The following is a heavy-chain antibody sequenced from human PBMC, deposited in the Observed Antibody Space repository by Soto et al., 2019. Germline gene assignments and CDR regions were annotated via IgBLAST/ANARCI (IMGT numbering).Heavy chain of an antibody. J-gene: IGHJ4*02. V-gene: IGHV3-23*01. D-gene: IGHD6-19*01. CDR1: GFTFSSYA. Sequence: PGGSLRLSSAASGFTFSSYAMSWVRQAPGKGLEWVSVISGSGGSTYYADSVKGRFTISRDNSRNTLYLQMNSLRAEGTAVYYCAKCSPRYSSGLKAYYFDYWGQGTLVTVSS. CDR2: ISGSGGST. CDR3: AKCSPRYSSGLKAYYFDY.